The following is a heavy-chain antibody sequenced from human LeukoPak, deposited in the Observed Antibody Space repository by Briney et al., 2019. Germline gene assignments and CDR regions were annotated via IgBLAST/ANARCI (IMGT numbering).Heavy chain of an antibody. CDR2: IRYDGSNK. D-gene: IGHD3-22*01. CDR1: GFTFSSYG. Sequence: GGSLRLSSAASGFTFSSYGMHWVRQAPGKGPEWVAFIRYDGSNKYYADSVKGRFTISRDNSKNTLYLQMNSLRAEDTAVYYCAKGALNYYDSSAPGGYWGQGTLITVSS. V-gene: IGHV3-30*02. CDR3: AKGALNYYDSSAPGGY. J-gene: IGHJ4*02.